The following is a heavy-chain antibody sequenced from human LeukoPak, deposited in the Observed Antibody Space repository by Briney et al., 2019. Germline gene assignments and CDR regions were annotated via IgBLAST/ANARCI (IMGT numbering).Heavy chain of an antibody. J-gene: IGHJ6*03. CDR3: ASHFYCSGGSCYSRDYYYYYYMDV. Sequence: EASVTVSCKASGYAFTSYYMHWVRQAPGQGLDWMGLINPSGGSTIYAQKFQGRVTMTRDMSTSTVYMELSSLRSEDTAVYYCASHFYCSGGSCYSRDYYYYYYMDVWGKGTTVTVSS. D-gene: IGHD2-15*01. V-gene: IGHV1-46*01. CDR2: INPSGGST. CDR1: GYAFTSYY.